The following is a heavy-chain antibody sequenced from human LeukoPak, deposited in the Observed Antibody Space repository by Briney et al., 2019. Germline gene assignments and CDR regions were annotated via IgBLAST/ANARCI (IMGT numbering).Heavy chain of an antibody. V-gene: IGHV4-59*01. CDR1: GGSISSYY. Sequence: SETLSLTCTVSGGSISSYYWSWIRQPPGKGLEWIGYIYYSGSTNYNPSLKSRVTISVDTSKNQFSPKLSSVTAADTAVYYCARFPDLGDAFDIWGQGTMVTVSS. J-gene: IGHJ3*02. CDR2: IYYSGST. CDR3: ARFPDLGDAFDI. D-gene: IGHD1-14*01.